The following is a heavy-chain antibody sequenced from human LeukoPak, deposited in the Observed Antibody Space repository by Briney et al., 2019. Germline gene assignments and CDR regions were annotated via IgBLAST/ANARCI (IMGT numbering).Heavy chain of an antibody. CDR3: ARDFGWLSGFDN. J-gene: IGHJ4*02. CDR1: GFTFSSYA. D-gene: IGHD3-9*01. Sequence: GGSLRLSCAASGFTFSSYAIHWVRQAPGKGLEWVATISYDGTNKYYADSVRGRFTISRDNSKNTLYLQMNSLRAEDTAVYYCARDFGWLSGFDNWGQGTLVTVSS. V-gene: IGHV3-30-3*01. CDR2: ISYDGTNK.